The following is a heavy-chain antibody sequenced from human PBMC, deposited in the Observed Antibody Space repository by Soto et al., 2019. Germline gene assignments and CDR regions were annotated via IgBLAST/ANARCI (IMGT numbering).Heavy chain of an antibody. Sequence: EVQLLESGGGLVQPGGSLRLSCAASGFTFSSYAMSWVRQAPGKGLEWVSAISGSGFSTYYADSVKGRFTISRDNSKNTLYLQMNSLRAEDTAVYYCAKGRGYCTSTSCYVGIGYWGQGTLVPVSS. CDR2: ISGSGFST. V-gene: IGHV3-23*01. CDR3: AKGRGYCTSTSCYVGIGY. D-gene: IGHD2-2*01. CDR1: GFTFSSYA. J-gene: IGHJ4*02.